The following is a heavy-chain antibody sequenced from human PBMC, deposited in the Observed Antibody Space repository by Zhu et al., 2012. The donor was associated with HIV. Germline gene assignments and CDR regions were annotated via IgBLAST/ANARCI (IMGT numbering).Heavy chain of an antibody. CDR2: IYYTGST. CDR1: GGSTSGHY. D-gene: IGHD2-8*01. CDR3: ARYYCTTTCYYFDY. V-gene: IGHV4-59*11. J-gene: IGHJ4*02. Sequence: QVQLQESGPGLVKPSETLSLTCTVSGGSTSGHYWSWIRQPPGKGLEWIGYIYYTGSTNYNPSLKSRVTMSVDTSKNQLSLKLNSVTAADTAVYYCARYYCTTTCYYFDYWGQGXLVTVSS.